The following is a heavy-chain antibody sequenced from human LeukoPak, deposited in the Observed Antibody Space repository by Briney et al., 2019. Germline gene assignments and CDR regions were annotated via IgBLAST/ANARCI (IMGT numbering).Heavy chain of an antibody. J-gene: IGHJ4*02. V-gene: IGHV3-30-3*01. CDR3: VYDSSGYFGY. D-gene: IGHD3-22*01. CDR2: ISYDGSNK. Sequence: PGRSLRLSCAASGFTFSSYAMHWVRQAPGKGLEWVAVISYDGSNKYYADSVKGRFTISRDNSKNTLYLQMNSLRAEDTAVYCCVYDSSGYFGYWGQGTLVTVSS. CDR1: GFTFSSYA.